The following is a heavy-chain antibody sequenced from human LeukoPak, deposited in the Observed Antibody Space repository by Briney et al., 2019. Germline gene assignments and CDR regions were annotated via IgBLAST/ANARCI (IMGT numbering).Heavy chain of an antibody. CDR2: ISYDGSNK. CDR3: AKDRAVVVVIATLDY. V-gene: IGHV3-30*18. CDR1: GFTFSSYG. J-gene: IGHJ4*02. Sequence: PGRSLRLSCAASGFTFSSYGMHWVRQAPGKGLEWVAVISYDGSNKYYADSVKGRFTISRENSKNTLYLQMNSLRAEDTAVYYCAKDRAVVVVIATLDYWGQGTLVTVSS. D-gene: IGHD2-21*01.